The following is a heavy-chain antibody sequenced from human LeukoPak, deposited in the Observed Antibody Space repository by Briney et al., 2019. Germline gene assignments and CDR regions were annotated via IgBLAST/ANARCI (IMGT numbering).Heavy chain of an antibody. CDR2: VYYSGTT. D-gene: IGHD3-10*01. J-gene: IGHJ3*01. CDR1: NGSISSTSYY. CDR3: ARQRQYGSGTYYNVLGAFDV. V-gene: IGHV4-39*01. Sequence: PSETLSLTCTVSNGSISSTSYYWGWIRQSPGKGLEWIGSVYYSGTTQSNPSLKSRVTISIDTSKSQFSLKLTSVTAADTAVYYCARQRQYGSGTYYNVLGAFDVRGQGTMVTASS.